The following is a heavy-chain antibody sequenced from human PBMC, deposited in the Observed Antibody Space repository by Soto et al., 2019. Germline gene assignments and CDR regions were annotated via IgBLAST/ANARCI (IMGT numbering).Heavy chain of an antibody. CDR1: GFTFSSYS. Sequence: GGSLRLSCAASGFTFSSYSMNWVRQAPGKGLEWVSSISSSSSYIYYADSVKGRFTISRDNAKNSLYLQMNSLRAEDTAVYYCAAGGYSGSYFPYYWGQGTLVTVSS. CDR2: ISSSSSYI. CDR3: AAGGYSGSYFPYY. D-gene: IGHD1-26*01. J-gene: IGHJ4*02. V-gene: IGHV3-21*01.